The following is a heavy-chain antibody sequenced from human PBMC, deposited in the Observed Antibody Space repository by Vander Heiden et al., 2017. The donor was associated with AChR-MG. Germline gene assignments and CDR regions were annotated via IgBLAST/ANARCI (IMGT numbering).Heavy chain of an antibody. CDR3: ARATVLMGIASGMDV. CDR2: IIPILGIA. CDR1: GGTFSSYT. D-gene: IGHD6-13*01. Sequence: VQLVQSGAEVKKPGSSVKVSCKASGGTFSSYTISWVRQAPGQGLEWMGRIIPILGIANYAQKFQGRVTITADKSTSTAYMELSSLRSEDTAVYYCARATVLMGIASGMDVWGQGTTVTVSS. J-gene: IGHJ6*02. V-gene: IGHV1-69*02.